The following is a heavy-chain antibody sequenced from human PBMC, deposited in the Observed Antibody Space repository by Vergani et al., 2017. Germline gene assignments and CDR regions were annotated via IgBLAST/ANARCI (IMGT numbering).Heavy chain of an antibody. CDR1: GDSISSDDYQ. D-gene: IGHD2-21*02. V-gene: IGHV4-31*03. CDR3: ARRTVGPSGDAQWFDP. J-gene: IGHJ5*02. CDR2: IYHSGST. Sequence: QVQLQESGPRLAKSSQTLSLTCRVSGDSISSDDYQWSWIRQHPGKGLEWVASIYHSGSTYYNPSLKSRATILADTSNNQFSLTLSSVTAADTAVYYCARRTVGPSGDAQWFDPWGQGILVTVSS.